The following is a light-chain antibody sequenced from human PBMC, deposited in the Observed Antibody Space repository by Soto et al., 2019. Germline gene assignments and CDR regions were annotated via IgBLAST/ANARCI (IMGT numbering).Light chain of an antibody. CDR3: QQSADTIAIT. Sequence: IQMTPSTSALAASVGVRVPITCRVSQSIDNYLSWYQQIPGQAPKLLIYVASLLQSWVPSRFSGSGSGTDFTLTISGRLPEDVAAYYYQQSADTIAITFGQGTLLEIK. CDR2: VAS. CDR1: QSIDNY. V-gene: IGKV1-39*01. J-gene: IGKJ5*01.